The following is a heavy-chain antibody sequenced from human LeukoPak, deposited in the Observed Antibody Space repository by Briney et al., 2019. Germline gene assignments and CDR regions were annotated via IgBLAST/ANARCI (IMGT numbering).Heavy chain of an antibody. Sequence: ASVEVSCKASGYTFTSYGISWVRQAPGQGLEWMGWISAYNGNTNYAQKLQGRVTMTTDTSTSTAYMELRSLRSDDTAVYYCARDFSVAIFGVVPFDYWGQGTLVTVSS. CDR3: ARDFSVAIFGVVPFDY. V-gene: IGHV1-18*01. CDR1: GYTFTSYG. J-gene: IGHJ4*02. CDR2: ISAYNGNT. D-gene: IGHD3-3*01.